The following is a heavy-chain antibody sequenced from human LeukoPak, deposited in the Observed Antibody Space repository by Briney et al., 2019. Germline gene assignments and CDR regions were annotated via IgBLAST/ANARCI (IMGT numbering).Heavy chain of an antibody. CDR3: AKDIVVVVAAETIWFDP. V-gene: IGHV3-23*01. CDR1: GLSFSSNA. D-gene: IGHD2-15*01. J-gene: IGHJ5*02. CDR2: ISGSGAST. Sequence: GGSLRLSCAASGLSFSSNAMSWVRQPPGKGLEWVSAISGSGASTYYADSVKGRFTISRDNSKNTLYLQMNSLRAEDTAVYYCAKDIVVVVAAETIWFDPWGQGTLVTVSS.